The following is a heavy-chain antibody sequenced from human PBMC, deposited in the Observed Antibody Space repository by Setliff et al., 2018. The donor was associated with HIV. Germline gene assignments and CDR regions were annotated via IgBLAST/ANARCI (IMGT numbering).Heavy chain of an antibody. Sequence: ASVKVSCKASGYDITNYDINWVRRASGQGLEWMGWMDPKSGKTGYAQKFQGRVTITRNTSISTVYMELSSLTSENTAVYYCARMDRSGSINWFDPWGQGTLVTVSS. CDR3: ARMDRSGSINWFDP. CDR1: GYDITNYD. D-gene: IGHD6-19*01. J-gene: IGHJ5*02. V-gene: IGHV1-8*03. CDR2: MDPKSGKT.